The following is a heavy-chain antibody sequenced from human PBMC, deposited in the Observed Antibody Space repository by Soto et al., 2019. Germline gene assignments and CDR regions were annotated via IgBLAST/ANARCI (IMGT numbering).Heavy chain of an antibody. V-gene: IGHV4-61*01. Sequence: QVQLQESGPGLVKPSETLSLTCTVSGGSVSSGSYSWSWMRQPPGKGLEWIGYIYHSGTTNYNPALKSRVTISVDTSKNQFSLKLSSVTAADTAVYHCARGGGSYYIAYWGQGTLVTVSS. CDR2: IYHSGTT. CDR3: ARGGGSYYIAY. CDR1: GGSVSSGSYS. D-gene: IGHD1-26*01. J-gene: IGHJ4*02.